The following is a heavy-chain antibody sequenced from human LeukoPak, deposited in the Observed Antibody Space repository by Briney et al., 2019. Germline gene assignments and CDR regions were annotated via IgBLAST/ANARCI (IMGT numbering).Heavy chain of an antibody. CDR3: ARDGTSTDDY. Sequence: EASVKVSCKTSGYTFSNFGINWVRQAPGQGLEWMGWISGNNDNPNYGQKFQGRFAVTTDSSTTTAHMELRNLTFDDTAVYYCARDGTSTDDYWGQGTLVTVSS. CDR1: GYTFSNFG. CDR2: ISGNNDNP. V-gene: IGHV1-18*01. J-gene: IGHJ4*02. D-gene: IGHD2-2*01.